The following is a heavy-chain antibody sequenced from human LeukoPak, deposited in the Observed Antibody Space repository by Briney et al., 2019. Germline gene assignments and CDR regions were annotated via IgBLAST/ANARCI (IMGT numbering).Heavy chain of an antibody. CDR2: ISYDGNNK. J-gene: IGHJ4*02. D-gene: IGHD3/OR15-3a*01. CDR3: ARDRADWDLDY. CDR1: GFIFSNYA. V-gene: IGHV3-30-3*01. Sequence: GGSLRLSCAASGFIFSNYAMHWVRQAPGKGLEWVAVISYDGNNKYYADSVKGRFTISRDNSKNTLYVQMNSLRTEDTAVYYCARDRADWDLDYWGQGTLVTVSS.